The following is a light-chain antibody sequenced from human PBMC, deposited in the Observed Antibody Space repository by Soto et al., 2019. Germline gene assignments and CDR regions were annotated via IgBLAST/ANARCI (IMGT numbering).Light chain of an antibody. Sequence: IVLPLSAATLSLTPGERAPLXCRASQSVSSFLAWYQQKPGQTPRLLIYDASTRATDIPARFSGSGSGTDFTLTISSLLSEDFAVYYCHQYYKWPLTFGGGTKVDI. CDR2: DAS. CDR3: HQYYKWPLT. CDR1: QSVSSF. V-gene: IGKV3-15*01. J-gene: IGKJ4*01.